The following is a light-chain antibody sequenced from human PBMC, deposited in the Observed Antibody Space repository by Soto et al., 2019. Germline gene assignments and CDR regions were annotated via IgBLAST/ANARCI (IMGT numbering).Light chain of an antibody. Sequence: EIVMTQSPATLSVSPGERATLSCRASQSISSNLAWYQQKPGQAPRLLIYGASTRATGIPARFSGNGSGTEFTLTISSLQSEDFAVYYCQPYNTLPPWTFGQGTKVEIK. CDR3: QPYNTLPPWT. CDR2: GAS. J-gene: IGKJ1*01. V-gene: IGKV3-15*01. CDR1: QSISSN.